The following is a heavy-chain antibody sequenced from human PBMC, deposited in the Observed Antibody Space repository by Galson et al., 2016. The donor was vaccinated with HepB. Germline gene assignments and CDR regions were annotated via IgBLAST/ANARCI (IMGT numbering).Heavy chain of an antibody. D-gene: IGHD3-10*01. CDR1: GGSFSGFY. Sequence: TLSLTCAVSGGSFSGFYWSWIRQVPGKGLEWIGYIFYSGGTNYNPSLNSRVTISVDTSKRWFSLRLSSVTAADTAVYYCARTTYGSGSPVDYWGQGTLVTVSS. V-gene: IGHV4-59*13. J-gene: IGHJ4*02. CDR3: ARTTYGSGSPVDY. CDR2: IFYSGGT.